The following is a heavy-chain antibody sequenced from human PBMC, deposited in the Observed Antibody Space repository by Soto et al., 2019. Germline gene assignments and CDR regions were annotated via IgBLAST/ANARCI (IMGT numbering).Heavy chain of an antibody. J-gene: IGHJ4*02. V-gene: IGHV2-5*02. CDR1: GFSLNTRGVG. Sequence: QITLKESGPTLVKPTQTLTLTCTFSGFSLNTRGVGVGWIRQPPGKALEWLALISWDGEKRYRPSLKSRLTITKDTSENQLVRTMTNMKPVDTSTYSCAHSRGDLLTVHYYFDYGGLGTLVTVSS. CDR3: AHSRGDLLTVHYYFDY. D-gene: IGHD3-9*01. CDR2: ISWDGEK.